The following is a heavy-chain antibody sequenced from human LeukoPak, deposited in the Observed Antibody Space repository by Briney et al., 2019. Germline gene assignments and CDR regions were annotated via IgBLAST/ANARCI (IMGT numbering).Heavy chain of an antibody. CDR2: ISYDGSNK. D-gene: IGHD5-18*01. CDR1: GFTFSSYA. CDR3: AKDRYSYAFEYFDS. Sequence: PGGSLRLSCAASGFTFSSYAMQWVRQTPGKGLEWVAVISYDGSNKYYADSVKGRFTISRDNSKNTLYLQMNSLRAEDTAVYYCAKDRYSYAFEYFDSWGQGTLVTVSS. V-gene: IGHV3-30*04. J-gene: IGHJ4*02.